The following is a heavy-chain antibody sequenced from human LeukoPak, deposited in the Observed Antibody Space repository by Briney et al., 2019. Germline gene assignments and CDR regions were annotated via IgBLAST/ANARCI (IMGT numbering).Heavy chain of an antibody. CDR2: ISYDGSNK. CDR3: ASPIVATGKGVFDY. D-gene: IGHD5-12*01. V-gene: IGHV3-30*04. CDR1: GFTFSSYA. Sequence: GGSLRLSCAASGFTFSSYALHGVRQAPGKGLEWVAVISYDGSNKYYADSVKGRFTISRDNSKNTLYLQMNSLRAEDTAVYYCASPIVATGKGVFDYWGKGTLVTVPS. J-gene: IGHJ4*02.